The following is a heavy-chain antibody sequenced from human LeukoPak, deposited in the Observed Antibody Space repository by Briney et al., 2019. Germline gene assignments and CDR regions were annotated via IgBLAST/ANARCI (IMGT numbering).Heavy chain of an antibody. Sequence: SETLSLTCTVSGGSISSYYWSWIRQPPGKGRGWIGYIYYSGSTNYNPSLKSRVTISVDTSKNQFSLKLSSVTAADTAVYYCARGNNYYDSSGYYFNWFDPWGQGTLVTVSS. CDR3: ARGNNYYDSSGYYFNWFDP. D-gene: IGHD3-22*01. CDR1: GGSISSYY. CDR2: IYYSGST. V-gene: IGHV4-59*01. J-gene: IGHJ5*02.